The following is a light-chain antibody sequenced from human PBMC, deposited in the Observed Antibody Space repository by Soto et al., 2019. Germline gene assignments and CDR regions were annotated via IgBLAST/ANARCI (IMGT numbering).Light chain of an antibody. CDR2: GAS. V-gene: IGKV3-20*01. Sequence: EIGLTQSPGTLSLSPGERATVSCRASQSVSSTYLAWYQQNPGQAPRLLIYGASSRATGIPARFSGRGSGADFTLTISRLEPEDFAVYFCQQYGSSSYTFVQGTKLVIK. CDR3: QQYGSSSYT. CDR1: QSVSSTY. J-gene: IGKJ2*01.